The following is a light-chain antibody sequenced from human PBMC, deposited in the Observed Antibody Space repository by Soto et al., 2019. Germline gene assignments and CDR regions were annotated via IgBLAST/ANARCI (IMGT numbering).Light chain of an antibody. CDR3: SSYTTSSTRV. V-gene: IGLV2-14*01. Sequence: QSALTQPASVSGSPGQSIAISCTGSSSDVGIYNYVSWYQQHPGKVPKLIIYEVTNRPSGVSNRFSGSKSGNTASLTISGLQAEDEADYYSSSYTTSSTRVFGTGTKVTVL. CDR2: EVT. CDR1: SSDVGIYNY. J-gene: IGLJ1*01.